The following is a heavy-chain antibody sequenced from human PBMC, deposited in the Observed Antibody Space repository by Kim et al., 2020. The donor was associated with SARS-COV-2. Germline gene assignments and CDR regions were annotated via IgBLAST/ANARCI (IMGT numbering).Heavy chain of an antibody. Sequence: GGSLRLSCAASGFTFSSYGMNWVRQAPGKGLEWVAVIWYDGSNKYYADSVKGRFTISRDNSKNTLYLQMNSLRAEDTAVYYCAKRSGPIVATMNFDYWGQGTLVTVSS. CDR1: GFTFSSYG. V-gene: IGHV3-33*06. CDR3: AKRSGPIVATMNFDY. J-gene: IGHJ4*02. CDR2: IWYDGSNK. D-gene: IGHD5-12*01.